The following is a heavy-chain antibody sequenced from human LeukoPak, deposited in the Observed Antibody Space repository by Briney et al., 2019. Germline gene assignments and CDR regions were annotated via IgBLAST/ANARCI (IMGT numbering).Heavy chain of an antibody. D-gene: IGHD4-17*01. CDR1: GFTFSSYS. CDR3: ARAPTVTTNIIYWYFDL. V-gene: IGHV3-21*01. Sequence: GGSLRLSCAAPGFTFSSYSINWVRQAPGKGLEWVSSISSTGNYIYYADSVKGRFTVSRDNAKNSLYLQMNSLRAEDTALYHCARAPTVTTNIIYWYFDLWGRGTLVTVSS. CDR2: ISSTGNYI. J-gene: IGHJ2*01.